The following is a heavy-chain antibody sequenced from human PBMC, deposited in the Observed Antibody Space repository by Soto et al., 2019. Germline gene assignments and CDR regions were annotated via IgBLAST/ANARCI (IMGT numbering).Heavy chain of an antibody. D-gene: IGHD2-15*01. V-gene: IGHV1-8*01. CDR3: ARYPYTSYCSDGSCSYDAFDI. CDR1: GYSFTSYD. CDR2: MNPNSGNT. J-gene: IGHJ3*02. Sequence: QVQMVQSGAEVKKPGASVKVSCRASGYSFTSYDVNWVPQATGQGLEWMGWMNPNSGNTAFAEKFQGRVTMTRDTPISTAYMELSGLTSEDTAVYYCARYPYTSYCSDGSCSYDAFDIWGQGTVVTVSS.